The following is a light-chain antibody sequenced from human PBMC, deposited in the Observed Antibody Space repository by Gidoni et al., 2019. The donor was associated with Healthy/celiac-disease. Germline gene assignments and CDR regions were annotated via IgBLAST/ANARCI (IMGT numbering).Light chain of an antibody. CDR2: SNN. CDR1: SSNIGSNT. V-gene: IGLV1-44*01. J-gene: IGLJ2*01. Sequence: QSVLTQPPSASGTPGQRVTISWSGRSSNIGSNTVNWYQQLPGTAPKLLIYSNNQRPSGVPDRFSGSKSGTSASLAISGLQSEDEADYYCAAWDDSLNGPVFGGGTKLTVL. CDR3: AAWDDSLNGPV.